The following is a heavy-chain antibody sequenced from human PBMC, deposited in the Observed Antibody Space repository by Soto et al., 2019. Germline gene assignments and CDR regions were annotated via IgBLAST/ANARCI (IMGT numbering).Heavy chain of an antibody. V-gene: IGHV1-18*01. CDR1: GYTFTSYG. Sequence: QVQLVQSGAEVKEPGASVRVSCKASGYTFTSYGISWVRQAPGQGLEWMGWISAYNGNTNYAQKLQGRVTMTTDTSTSTAYMELRSLGSDDTAVYYCAREPQYYDFWSGNNWFDPWGQGTLVTVSS. CDR2: ISAYNGNT. D-gene: IGHD3-3*01. J-gene: IGHJ5*02. CDR3: AREPQYYDFWSGNNWFDP.